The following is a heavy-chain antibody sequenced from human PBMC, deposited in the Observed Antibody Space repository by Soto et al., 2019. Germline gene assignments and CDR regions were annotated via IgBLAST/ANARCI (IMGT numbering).Heavy chain of an antibody. V-gene: IGHV3-7*04. CDR2: IKQDGGEK. D-gene: IGHD3-16*02. Sequence: EVQLVESGGGLVQPGGSLRLSCAASGFTFTSYWMTWVRQAPGKGLEWVANIKQDGGEKYYVGSVKGRFTISRDNAGNSLYLQLDSLRAEDAAVYYCARGAFPTWGTYPLDYWGQGTLVTVSS. CDR1: GFTFTSYW. J-gene: IGHJ4*02. CDR3: ARGAFPTWGTYPLDY.